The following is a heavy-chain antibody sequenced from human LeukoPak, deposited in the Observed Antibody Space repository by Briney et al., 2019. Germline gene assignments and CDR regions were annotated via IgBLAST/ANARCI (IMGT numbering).Heavy chain of an antibody. CDR2: IWYDGSNK. D-gene: IGHD2-15*01. Sequence: GGSLRLSCAASGFTFSSYGMHWVRQAPGKGLEWVAVIWYDGSNKYYADSVKGRFTISRDNSKNTLYLQMNSLRAEDTAVYYCARERAGDCSGGSCYSGSFDYWGQGILVTVSS. J-gene: IGHJ4*02. CDR3: ARERAGDCSGGSCYSGSFDY. CDR1: GFTFSSYG. V-gene: IGHV3-33*01.